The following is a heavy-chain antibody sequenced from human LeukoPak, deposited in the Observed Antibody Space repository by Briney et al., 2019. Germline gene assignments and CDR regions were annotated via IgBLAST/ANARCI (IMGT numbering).Heavy chain of an antibody. J-gene: IGHJ4*02. Sequence: LEWVAFIRYDGNNKYYADSVKGRFTISRDNSKNTLYLHMNSLRAEDTAVYYCAKEIAAAGTIDYWGQGSLVTVSS. V-gene: IGHV3-30*02. CDR3: AKEIAAAGTIDY. D-gene: IGHD6-13*01. CDR2: IRYDGNNK.